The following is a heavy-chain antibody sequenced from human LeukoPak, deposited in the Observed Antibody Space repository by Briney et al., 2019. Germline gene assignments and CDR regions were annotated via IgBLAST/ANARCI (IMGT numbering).Heavy chain of an antibody. D-gene: IGHD4/OR15-4a*01. V-gene: IGHV3-30*02. CDR3: AKGAPYYYQHLDV. J-gene: IGHJ6*04. CDR1: GFTFMSYG. Sequence: GGSLRLSCAASGFTFMSYGVHWVRQAPGTGLEWVSFILSDGSNKHYTDSVKGRFTISRDNSKNTLYLQMNSLRVEDTAVYYCAKGAPYYYQHLDVWGKGTTVTVSS. CDR2: ILSDGSNK.